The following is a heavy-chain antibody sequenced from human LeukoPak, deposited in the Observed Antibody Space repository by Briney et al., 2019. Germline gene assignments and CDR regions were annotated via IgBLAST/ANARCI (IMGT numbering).Heavy chain of an antibody. J-gene: IGHJ4*02. CDR1: GYTFTSYG. CDR3: ARRGTFWSGYPSDY. Sequence: ASVKVSCKASGYTFTSYGISWVRQAPGQGLEWMGWMNPNSGNTGYAQKFQGRVTMTRNTSISTAYMELSSLRSEDTAVYYCARRGTFWSGYPSDYWGQGTLVTVSS. V-gene: IGHV1-8*02. CDR2: MNPNSGNT. D-gene: IGHD3-3*01.